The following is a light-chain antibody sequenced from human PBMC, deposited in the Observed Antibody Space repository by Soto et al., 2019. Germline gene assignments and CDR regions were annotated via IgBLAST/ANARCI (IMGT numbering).Light chain of an antibody. CDR3: QAWDSGVV. CDR1: KLGGKY. V-gene: IGLV3-1*01. Sequence: SYELTQPPSVSVSPGQTASISCSGDKLGGKYVCWYQQKPGQSPVLVIYQDNKRPSGIPERFSGSNSENTATLTISGTQAMDEADYYCQAWDSGVVFGGGTKLTVL. CDR2: QDN. J-gene: IGLJ2*01.